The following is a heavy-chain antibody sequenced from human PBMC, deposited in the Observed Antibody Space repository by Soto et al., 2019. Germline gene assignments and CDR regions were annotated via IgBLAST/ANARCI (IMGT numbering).Heavy chain of an antibody. V-gene: IGHV3-48*02. J-gene: IGHJ6*02. D-gene: IGHD3-3*01. CDR2: ISSDNRTI. CDR1: GFSLSDYA. Sequence: EVQLVESGGDLVQPGGSLRLSCAASGFSLSDYAVNWVRQAPGKGLEWVSFISSDNRTIYYGDSVKGRFTVSRDNARNSVSLQMDSLRDEDTAVYYCARIKLVEWFFINVDVYDMDVWGQGTPVTVSS. CDR3: ARIKLVEWFFINVDVYDMDV.